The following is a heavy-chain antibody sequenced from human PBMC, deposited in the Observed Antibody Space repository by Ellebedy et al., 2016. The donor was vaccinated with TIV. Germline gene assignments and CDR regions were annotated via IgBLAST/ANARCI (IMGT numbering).Heavy chain of an antibody. D-gene: IGHD6-19*01. J-gene: IGHJ4*02. CDR2: FYYSGST. CDR1: GGSIRSSAYY. V-gene: IGHV4-39*07. Sequence: MPSEILSLTCSVSGGSIRSSAYYWGSIRQPPGKGLEWIGCFYYSGSTYYNSSLKSRVTISVDTPNNQFSLKLSSVTAADTAVSCCPRRCDGSNGWCPFDDWGQGTLVTVSS. CDR3: PRRCDGSNGWCPFDD.